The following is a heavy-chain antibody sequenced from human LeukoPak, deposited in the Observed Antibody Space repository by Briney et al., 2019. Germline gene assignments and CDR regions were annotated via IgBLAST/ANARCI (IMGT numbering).Heavy chain of an antibody. Sequence: PGGSLRLSCAASGFTFSSYAMHWVRQAPGKGLEWVAVISYDGSNKYYADSVKGRFTISRDNAKNSLYLQMNSLRAEDTAVYYCARDLLPIPPQGYDILTYGDFDYWGQGTLVTVSS. CDR2: ISYDGSNK. J-gene: IGHJ4*02. CDR3: ARDLLPIPPQGYDILTYGDFDY. CDR1: GFTFSSYA. V-gene: IGHV3-30-3*01. D-gene: IGHD3-9*01.